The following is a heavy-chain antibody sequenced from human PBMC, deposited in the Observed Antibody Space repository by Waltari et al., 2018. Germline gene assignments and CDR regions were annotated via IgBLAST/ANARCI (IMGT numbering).Heavy chain of an antibody. J-gene: IGHJ4*02. CDR1: GFTFSSYG. D-gene: IGHD3-22*01. CDR2: IWYDGSNK. CDR3: ARDLYYDSSGPSMGFDY. Sequence: QVQLVESGGGVVQPGRSLRLSCAASGFTFSSYGMHWVRQAPGKGLEWVAVIWYDGSNKYYADSVKGRFTISRDNSKNTLYLQMNSLRAEDTAVYYCARDLYYDSSGPSMGFDYWGQGTLVTVSS. V-gene: IGHV3-33*01.